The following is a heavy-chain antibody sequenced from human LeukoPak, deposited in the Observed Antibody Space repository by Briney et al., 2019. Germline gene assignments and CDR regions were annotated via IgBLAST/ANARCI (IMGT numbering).Heavy chain of an antibody. D-gene: IGHD6-6*01. CDR2: VYYTGST. Sequence: SETLSLTCNVSGGSFSNYYWNWIRQPPGQGLEWIGYVYYTGSTNYNPPLKSRVTMFEDKSKNQFSLRLYSVTVADTAVYYCARHFAYSSSSYFDYWGQGSLVTVSS. CDR3: ARHFAYSSSSYFDY. J-gene: IGHJ4*02. V-gene: IGHV4-59*08. CDR1: GGSFSNYY.